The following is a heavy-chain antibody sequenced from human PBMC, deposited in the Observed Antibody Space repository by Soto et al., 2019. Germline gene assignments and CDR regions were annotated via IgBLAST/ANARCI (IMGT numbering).Heavy chain of an antibody. CDR3: AKNPEALELASYFDY. Sequence: EVQLLESGGGLVQPGGSLRLSCAASGFTFSSYAMSWVRQAPGKGLGWVSASSGSGGSTYYADSVKGRFTITRDNSKNMLYVQMNSLRGEDTAVYDCAKNPEALELASYFDYWGQGTLVTVSS. V-gene: IGHV3-23*01. CDR1: GFTFSSYA. CDR2: SSGSGGST. D-gene: IGHD1-7*01. J-gene: IGHJ4*02.